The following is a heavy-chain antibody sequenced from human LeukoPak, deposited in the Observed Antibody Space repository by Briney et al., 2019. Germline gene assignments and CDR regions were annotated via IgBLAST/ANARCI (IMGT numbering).Heavy chain of an antibody. CDR1: GFTFGDYA. J-gene: IGHJ4*02. D-gene: IGHD6-13*01. CDR2: ISWNSDSI. V-gene: IGHV3-9*01. Sequence: PGGSLRLSCAASGFTFGDYAMHWVRQAPGKGLEWVSGISWNSDSIGYADSVKGRFTISRDNAKNSLYLQMNSLRAEDTAVYYCAKEWSIAAAGTAPFDYWGQGTLVTVSS. CDR3: AKEWSIAAAGTAPFDY.